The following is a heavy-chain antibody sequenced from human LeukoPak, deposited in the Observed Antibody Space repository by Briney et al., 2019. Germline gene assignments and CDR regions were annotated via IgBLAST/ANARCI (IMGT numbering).Heavy chain of an antibody. CDR3: AGAKRGFWSGYSGRVWFDP. D-gene: IGHD3-3*01. CDR1: GGSISSYY. V-gene: IGHV4-4*07. J-gene: IGHJ5*02. CDR2: IYTSGST. Sequence: PSETLSLTCTVSGGSISSYYWSWIRQPAGKGLEWIGRIYTSGSTNYNPSLKRRVTMSLDSSTNQFSLQLSSVTTADTAVYYCAGAKRGFWSGYSGRVWFDPWGQGTLVTVSS.